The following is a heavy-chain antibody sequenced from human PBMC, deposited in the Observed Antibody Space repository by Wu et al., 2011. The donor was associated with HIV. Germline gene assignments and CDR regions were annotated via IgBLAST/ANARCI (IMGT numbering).Heavy chain of an antibody. CDR2: INPNSGGT. Sequence: QVQLVQSGAEVKKPGASVKVSCKASGYTFTGYYMHWVRQAPGQGLEWMGWINPNSGGTNYAQKFQGRVTMTRDTSISTDYMELSSLRSEDTAVYYCARHSTRGLWFGESLPRYYYYYGMDVWGQGTTVTVSS. V-gene: IGHV1-2*02. CDR3: ARHSTRGLWFGESLPRYYYYYGMDV. CDR1: GYTFTGYY. J-gene: IGHJ6*02. D-gene: IGHD3-10*01.